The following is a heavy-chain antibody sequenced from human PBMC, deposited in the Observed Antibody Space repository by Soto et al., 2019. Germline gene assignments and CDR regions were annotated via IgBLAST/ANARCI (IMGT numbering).Heavy chain of an antibody. CDR3: ARVGGNYYYYGTDG. CDR1: RGTFSSYA. D-gene: IGHD1-1*01. CDR2: IIPIFGTA. V-gene: IGHV1-69*13. J-gene: IGHJ6*04. Sequence: SVKVSCKASRGTFSSYAISCVRQAPGQGLEWMGGIIPIFGTANYAQKFQGRVTITADESTSTAYMELSSLRSEDTAVYYCARVGGNYYYYGTDGWGEGTTVTVSP.